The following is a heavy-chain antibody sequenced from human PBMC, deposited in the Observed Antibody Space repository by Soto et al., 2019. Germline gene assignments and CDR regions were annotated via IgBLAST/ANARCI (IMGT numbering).Heavy chain of an antibody. CDR2: INPSGGST. V-gene: IGHV1-46*01. D-gene: IGHD3-3*01. CDR1: GYTFTSYY. J-gene: IGHJ4*02. Sequence: GASVKVSCKASGYTFTSYYMHWVRQAPGQGLEWMGIINPSGGSTSYAQKFQGRVTMTRDTSTSTVYMELSSLRSEDTAVYYCARDKDDFWSGYYKGFDYWGQGTLVTVSS. CDR3: ARDKDDFWSGYYKGFDY.